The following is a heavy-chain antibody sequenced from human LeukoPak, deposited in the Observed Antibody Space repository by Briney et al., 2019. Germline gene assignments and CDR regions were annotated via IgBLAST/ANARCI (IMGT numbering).Heavy chain of an antibody. Sequence: SETLSLTCTVSGYSISRGYYWGWTRQPPGKGLEWIGSIYHSGSTYYNPSLKSRVTISVDTSKNQFSLKLSSVTAPDTAVYYCARGSRRGGYCSGGSCYLPFDYWGQGTLVTVSS. V-gene: IGHV4-38-2*02. D-gene: IGHD2-15*01. CDR3: ARGSRRGGYCSGGSCYLPFDY. J-gene: IGHJ4*02. CDR2: IYHSGST. CDR1: GYSISRGYY.